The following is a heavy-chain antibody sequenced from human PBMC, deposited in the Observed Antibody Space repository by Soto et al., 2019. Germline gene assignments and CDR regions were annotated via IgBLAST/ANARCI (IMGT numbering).Heavy chain of an antibody. CDR1: GFTFSIFS. Sequence: PGGSLRLSCAASGFTFSIFSMSWVRQAPGKGLEWISYVNAAANDIYYTDSVRGRFTISRDNAKNPLYLQMNSLRDDDTAVYYCVRDRMWEQWLGPHDAFEIWGQGTMVTVS. CDR2: VNAAANDI. V-gene: IGHV3-48*02. J-gene: IGHJ3*02. D-gene: IGHD6-19*01. CDR3: VRDRMWEQWLGPHDAFEI.